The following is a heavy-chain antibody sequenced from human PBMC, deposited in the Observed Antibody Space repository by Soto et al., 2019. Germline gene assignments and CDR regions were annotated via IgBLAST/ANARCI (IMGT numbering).Heavy chain of an antibody. Sequence: SETLSLTCTVSGGSIRSHYWSWIRQPPGKGLEWLGYVYYTEDTNYNPSLKSRVTISIDTSKNQFSLELNSVTAADTAVYYCARYYSSYVSYLDYRGQGALVTVS. D-gene: IGHD5-12*01. V-gene: IGHV4-59*11. J-gene: IGHJ4*02. CDR2: VYYTEDT. CDR1: GGSIRSHY. CDR3: ARYYSSYVSYLDY.